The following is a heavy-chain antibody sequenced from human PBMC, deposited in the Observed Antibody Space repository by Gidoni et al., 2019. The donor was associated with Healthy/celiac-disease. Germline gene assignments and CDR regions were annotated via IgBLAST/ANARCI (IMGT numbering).Heavy chain of an antibody. Sequence: QLQLQESGSGLVTPYRTLSLPCAVSGGSISSGGYSWSWIRPPPGKGLEWIGYIYHSGSTYYNPSLKSRVTISVDRSNNQSSLKLSSVTAADTAVYYCAREGRKGYYFDYWGQGTLVNVSS. CDR3: AREGRKGYYFDY. CDR1: GGSISSGGYS. J-gene: IGHJ4*02. V-gene: IGHV4-30-2*01. CDR2: IYHSGST.